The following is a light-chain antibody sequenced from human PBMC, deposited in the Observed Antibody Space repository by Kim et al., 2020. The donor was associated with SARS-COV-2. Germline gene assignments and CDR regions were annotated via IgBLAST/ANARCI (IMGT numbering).Light chain of an antibody. J-gene: IGKJ1*01. CDR1: QSVLYSSNNKNY. Sequence: ATINCKSSQSVLYSSNNKNYLAWYQQKPGQPPKLLIYWSSTRESGVPDRFSGSGSGTDFTLTISSLQAEDVAVYYCQQYYTTPWTFGQGTKVDIK. CDR2: WSS. CDR3: QQYYTTPWT. V-gene: IGKV4-1*01.